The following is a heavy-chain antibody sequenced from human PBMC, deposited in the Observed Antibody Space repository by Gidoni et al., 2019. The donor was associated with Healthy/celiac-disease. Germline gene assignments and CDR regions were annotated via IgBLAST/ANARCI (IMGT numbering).Heavy chain of an antibody. J-gene: IGHJ4*02. CDR1: GFTFDDYA. CDR3: AKDRYSSSSGIDY. CDR2: ISWNSGSI. D-gene: IGHD6-6*01. Sequence: EVQLVESGGGLVQPGRSLRLSCAASGFTFDDYAMHWVRQAPGKGLEWVSGISWNSGSIGYADSVKGRFTISRDNAKNSLYLQMNSLRAEDTALYYCAKDRYSSSSGIDYWGQGTLVTVSS. V-gene: IGHV3-9*01.